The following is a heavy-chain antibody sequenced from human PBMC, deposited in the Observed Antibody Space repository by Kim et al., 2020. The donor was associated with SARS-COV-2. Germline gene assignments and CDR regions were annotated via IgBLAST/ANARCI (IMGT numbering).Heavy chain of an antibody. CDR2: IYYTGST. V-gene: IGHV4-59*01. Sequence: SETLSLTCSVSGISITTYHWTWVRQPPGKGLEWIGFIYYTGSTKFNPSLESRVTMSVDSSKNQFSLNLNSVTAADTAVYYSARTDGYNTYFDYWSQGTLVTVSS. J-gene: IGHJ4*02. CDR3: ARTDGYNTYFDY. CDR1: GISITTYH. D-gene: IGHD5-12*01.